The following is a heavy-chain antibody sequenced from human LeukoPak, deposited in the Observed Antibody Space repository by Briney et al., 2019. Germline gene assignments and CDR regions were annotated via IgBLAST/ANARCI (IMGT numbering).Heavy chain of an antibody. CDR2: INSDGSNT. D-gene: IGHD3-9*01. CDR3: TRDFDAASGY. V-gene: IGHV3-74*01. J-gene: IGHJ4*02. Sequence: GGPLRLSCAVSGFTFSSYWMHWVRQGPGKGLVWVSRINSDGSNTYYADSVKGRFTISRDNAENTLYLQMNSLRAEDTAVYYCTRDFDAASGYWGQGTLVTVSS. CDR1: GFTFSSYW.